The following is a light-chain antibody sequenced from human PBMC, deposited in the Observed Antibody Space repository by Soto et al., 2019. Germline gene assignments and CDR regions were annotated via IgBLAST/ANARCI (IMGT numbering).Light chain of an antibody. CDR2: DVS. V-gene: IGLV2-14*01. Sequence: QSALTQPASVSGSPGQSITISCTGTSSDVGDYNYVSWYQQHPGKAPKLMIYDVSNRPSGVSNRFSGSKSGNTASLTISGLQDEDEADYYCSSYTISSTPVVFGGGTKLTVL. CDR3: SSYTISSTPVV. CDR1: SSDVGDYNY. J-gene: IGLJ2*01.